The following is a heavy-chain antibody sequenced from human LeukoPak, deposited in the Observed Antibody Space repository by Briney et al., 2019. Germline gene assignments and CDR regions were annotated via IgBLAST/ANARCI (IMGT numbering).Heavy chain of an antibody. CDR3: ARSKASGYYFLYYFDY. V-gene: IGHV1-69*06. D-gene: IGHD3-22*01. Sequence: ASVKVSCKASGGTFSSYAISWVRQAPGQGLEWMGGIIPIFGTANYAQKFQGRVTITADKSTSTAYMELSSLRSEGTAVYYCARSKASGYYFLYYFDYWGQGTLVTVSS. CDR2: IIPIFGTA. J-gene: IGHJ4*02. CDR1: GGTFSSYA.